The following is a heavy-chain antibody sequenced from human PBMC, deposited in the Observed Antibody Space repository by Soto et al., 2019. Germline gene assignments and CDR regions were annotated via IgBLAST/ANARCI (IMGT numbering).Heavy chain of an antibody. J-gene: IGHJ4*02. V-gene: IGHV1-3*01. Sequence: SXKVSCKASGYTXSSYAMDLVRQAPGQRLEWMGWINAGNGNTKYSQKFQGRVTITRDTSASTAYMELRSLISEDTAVYYCARPDYYDSSGYYYWGQGTLVTVSP. D-gene: IGHD3-22*01. CDR3: ARPDYYDSSGYYY. CDR2: INAGNGNT. CDR1: GYTXSSYA.